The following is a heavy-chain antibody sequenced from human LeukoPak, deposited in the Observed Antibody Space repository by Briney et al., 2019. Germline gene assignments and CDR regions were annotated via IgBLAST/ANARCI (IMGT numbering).Heavy chain of an antibody. Sequence: GRSLRLSCAASGFTFSSYAMHWVRQAPGKGLEWVAVISYDGSNKYYADSVKGRFTISRDNSKNTLYLQMNSLRAEDTAVYYCARVDGYSYGYEGFDYWGQGTLVTVSS. CDR3: ARVDGYSYGYEGFDY. V-gene: IGHV3-30-3*01. J-gene: IGHJ4*02. D-gene: IGHD5-18*01. CDR1: GFTFSSYA. CDR2: ISYDGSNK.